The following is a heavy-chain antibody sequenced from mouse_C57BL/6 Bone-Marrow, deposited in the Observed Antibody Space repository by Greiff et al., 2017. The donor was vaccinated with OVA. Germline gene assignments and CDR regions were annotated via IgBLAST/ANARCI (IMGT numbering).Heavy chain of an antibody. D-gene: IGHD2-4*01. Sequence: VQGVESGPELVKPGASVKLSCKASGYTFTSYDINWVKQRPGQGLEWIGWIYPRDGSTKYNEKFKGKATLTVDTSSSTAYMELHSLTSEDSAVYFCAAHYDYYFDYWGQGTTLTVSS. CDR1: GYTFTSYD. CDR3: AAHYDYYFDY. V-gene: IGHV1-85*01. J-gene: IGHJ2*01. CDR2: IYPRDGST.